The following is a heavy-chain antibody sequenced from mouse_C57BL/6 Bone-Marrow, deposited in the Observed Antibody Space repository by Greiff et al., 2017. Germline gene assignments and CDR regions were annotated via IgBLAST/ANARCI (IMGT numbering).Heavy chain of an antibody. Sequence: VQLKESGPGLVKPSQSLSLTCSVTGYSITSGYYWNWIRQFPGNKLEWMGYISYDGSNNYNPSLKNRISITRDTSKNQFFLKLNSVTTEDTATYYCARERDLLRYFDVWGTGTTVTVSS. CDR2: ISYDGSN. D-gene: IGHD1-1*01. J-gene: IGHJ1*03. CDR1: GYSITSGYY. CDR3: ARERDLLRYFDV. V-gene: IGHV3-6*01.